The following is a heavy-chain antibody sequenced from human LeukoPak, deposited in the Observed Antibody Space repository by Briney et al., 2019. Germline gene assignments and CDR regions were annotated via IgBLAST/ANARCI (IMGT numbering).Heavy chain of an antibody. J-gene: IGHJ3*02. CDR3: AKDLRVGGSGYPDAFDI. Sequence: GGSLRLSCAASGFTFSSYAMSWVRQAPGKGLEWVSAISGSGGSTYYADSVKGRFTISRDNSKNTLYLQMNSLRAEDTAVYYCAKDLRVGGSGYPDAFDIWGQGTMVTVSS. CDR1: GFTFSSYA. CDR2: ISGSGGST. V-gene: IGHV3-23*01. D-gene: IGHD3-22*01.